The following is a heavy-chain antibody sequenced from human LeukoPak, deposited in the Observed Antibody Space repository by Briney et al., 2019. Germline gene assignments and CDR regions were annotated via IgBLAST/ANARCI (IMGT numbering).Heavy chain of an antibody. CDR2: IYYSGNT. CDR1: GASISGSGYY. D-gene: IGHD3-10*01. V-gene: IGHV4-61*08. Sequence: SETLSLTCAVSGASISGSGYYWGWIRQPPGKGLEWIGYIYYSGNTNYNPSLKSRVTISVDTSKNQFSLKLTSVTAADTAVYYCARASRGHGYWGQGTLVTVSS. CDR3: ARASRGHGY. J-gene: IGHJ4*02.